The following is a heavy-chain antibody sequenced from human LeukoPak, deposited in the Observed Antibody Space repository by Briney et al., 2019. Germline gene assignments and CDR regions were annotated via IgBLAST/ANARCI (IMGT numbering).Heavy chain of an antibody. J-gene: IGHJ6*03. Sequence: PSETLSLTCTVSGGSLSSFYWSWVRQPAGKGPEWIGRVDTSGDTHYNPSLKSRATMSLDTSKKQFSLELNSVAVADTAVYYCARGLGGASYYMDVWGKGTTVTVSS. V-gene: IGHV4-4*07. CDR1: GGSLSSFY. CDR3: ARGLGGASYYMDV. CDR2: VDTSGDT. D-gene: IGHD3-16*01.